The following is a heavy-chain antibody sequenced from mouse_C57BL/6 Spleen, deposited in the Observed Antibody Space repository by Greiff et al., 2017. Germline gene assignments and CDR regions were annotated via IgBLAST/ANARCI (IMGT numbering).Heavy chain of an antibody. J-gene: IGHJ2*01. CDR2: ISSGGSYT. CDR1: GFTFSSYG. V-gene: IGHV5-6*02. Sequence: EVKLMESGGDLVKPGGSLKLSCAASGFTFSSYGMSWVRQTPDKRLEWVATISSGGSYTYYPDSVKGRFTISRDNAKNTLYLQMSSLKSEDTAMYYCARRGVYDYDVRGFDYWGQGTTLTVSS. CDR3: ARRGVYDYDVRGFDY. D-gene: IGHD2-4*01.